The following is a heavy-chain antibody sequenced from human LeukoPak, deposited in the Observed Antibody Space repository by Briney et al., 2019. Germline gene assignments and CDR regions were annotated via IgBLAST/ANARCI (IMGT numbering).Heavy chain of an antibody. CDR1: GFTFSSYT. D-gene: IGHD3-9*01. V-gene: IGHV3-21*01. Sequence: PGGSLRLSCAASGFTFSSYTMNWVRQAPGKGLEWVSSTSSDTTYTYHADSVKGRFTISRDNAKNSLYLQMNSLRAEDTAVYYCARDRVDILTGYYTPTFDYWGQGTLVTVSS. J-gene: IGHJ4*02. CDR3: ARDRVDILTGYYTPTFDY. CDR2: TSSDTTYT.